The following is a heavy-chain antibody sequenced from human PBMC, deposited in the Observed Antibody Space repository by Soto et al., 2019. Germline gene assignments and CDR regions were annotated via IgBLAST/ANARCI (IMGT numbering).Heavy chain of an antibody. CDR2: IISIFGTA. Sequence: QVQLVQSGAEVKKPGTSVKVSCKVSGGTFSSYAISWVRQAPGQGLEWMGEIISIFGTAMYAQKFQGRVTIIADESASTAYMELSSLRSDATAVYYCARGGKERFRGSGMDVWGQGTTVTVSS. CDR3: ARGGKERFRGSGMDV. D-gene: IGHD1-1*01. V-gene: IGHV1-69*01. J-gene: IGHJ6*02. CDR1: GGTFSSYA.